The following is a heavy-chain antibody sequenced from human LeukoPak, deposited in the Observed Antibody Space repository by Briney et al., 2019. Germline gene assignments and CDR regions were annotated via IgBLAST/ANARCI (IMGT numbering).Heavy chain of an antibody. CDR3: ARDHEYCSSTRRSLYYGMDV. D-gene: IGHD2-2*01. J-gene: IGHJ6*02. CDR2: ITSSSSTI. CDR1: GFTFSRYS. Sequence: PGGSLRLSCAASGFTFSRYSMNWVRQAPGKGLEWISYITSSSSTIYYADSVKGRFTISRDNAKNSLYLQMNSLRAEDTAVYYCARDHEYCSSTRRSLYYGMDVWGQGTTVTVSS. V-gene: IGHV3-48*01.